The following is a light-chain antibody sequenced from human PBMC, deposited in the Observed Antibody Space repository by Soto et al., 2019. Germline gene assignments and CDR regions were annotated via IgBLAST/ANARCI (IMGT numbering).Light chain of an antibody. CDR3: QQRSSWPLT. CDR1: QSVSSY. Sequence: EIVLTQSPATLSLSPGERATLSCRASQSVSSYLGWYRQKPGQAPRLLIYDASNRATGIPARFSGSGSGTDFTLTISSLEAEDFAVYYCQQRSSWPLTFGGGTKVDIK. CDR2: DAS. J-gene: IGKJ4*01. V-gene: IGKV3-11*01.